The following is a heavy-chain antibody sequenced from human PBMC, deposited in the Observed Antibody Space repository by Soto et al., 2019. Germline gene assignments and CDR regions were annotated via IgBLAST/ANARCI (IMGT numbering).Heavy chain of an antibody. D-gene: IGHD2-21*01. CDR2: ITPMFGTT. CDR3: AREADRRLLQWFDY. V-gene: IGHV1-69*01. Sequence: QVQLVQSGAEVKKPGSSVKVSCKASGGTFSTYGISWVRQAPGQGLEWMGGITPMFGTTNYAQKFQGRVTITADESMTTAYMEMRRLRSDDTAVYCCAREADRRLLQWFDYWGQGTLVTVSS. J-gene: IGHJ4*02. CDR1: GGTFSTYG.